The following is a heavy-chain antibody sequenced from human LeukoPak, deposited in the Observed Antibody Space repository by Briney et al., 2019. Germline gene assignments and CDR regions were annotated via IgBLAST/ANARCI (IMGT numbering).Heavy chain of an antibody. V-gene: IGHV3-7*03. CDR1: GFTFTNHW. D-gene: IGHD3-3*02. CDR3: AKSGSSVFWS. CDR2: IKEDGSEK. J-gene: IGHJ5*02. Sequence: QPGGSLRLSCAASGFTFTNHWMSWVRPAPGKGLEWVANIKEDGSEKYYVDSVKGRFTVSRDNVKNSLFLQMNSLRVDDTAVYYCAKSGSSVFWSWGQGTLVTVSS.